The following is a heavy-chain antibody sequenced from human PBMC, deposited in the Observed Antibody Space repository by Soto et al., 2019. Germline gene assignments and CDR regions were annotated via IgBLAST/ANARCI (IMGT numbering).Heavy chain of an antibody. Sequence: GGSLRLSCAASGFTFSTYAMSWVRQAPGKGLEWVSAISAAGGSTYYADSVKGRFTISRDNSKNKLFLQMSSLRAEDTALYYCAKRRPGIGWSDYWGQGTLVTVSS. J-gene: IGHJ4*02. V-gene: IGHV3-23*01. CDR3: AKRRPGIGWSDY. CDR2: ISAAGGST. CDR1: GFTFSTYA. D-gene: IGHD6-19*01.